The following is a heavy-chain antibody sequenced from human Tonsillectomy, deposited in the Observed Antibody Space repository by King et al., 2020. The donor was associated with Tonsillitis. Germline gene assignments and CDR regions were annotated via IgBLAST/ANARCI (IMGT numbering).Heavy chain of an antibody. V-gene: IGHV4-59*01. CDR1: GGSISSYY. J-gene: IGHJ4*02. CDR3: ARDQNYYDSSGYYRGGFDY. CDR2: IYYSGST. Sequence: VQLQESGPGLVKPSETLSLTCTVSGGSISSYYWSWIRQPPGKGLEGIGYIYYSGSTNYNPSLKSRVTISVDKSKNQFSLKLSSVTAAETAVYYCARDQNYYDSSGYYRGGFDYWGQGTLVTVSS. D-gene: IGHD3-22*01.